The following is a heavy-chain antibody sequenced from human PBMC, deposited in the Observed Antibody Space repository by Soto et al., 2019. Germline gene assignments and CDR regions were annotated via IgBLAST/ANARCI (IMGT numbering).Heavy chain of an antibody. CDR3: ATSGDFGVVKPENYYYYGMDV. CDR2: ISSSSSTI. Sequence: EVQLVESGGGLVQPGGSLRLSCAASGFTFSSYSMNWVRQAPGKGLEWVSYISSSSSTIYYADSVKGRFTISRDNAKNSLYLQMNSLRDEDTAVYYCATSGDFGVVKPENYYYYGMDVWGQGTTVTVSS. CDR1: GFTFSSYS. J-gene: IGHJ6*02. D-gene: IGHD3-3*01. V-gene: IGHV3-48*02.